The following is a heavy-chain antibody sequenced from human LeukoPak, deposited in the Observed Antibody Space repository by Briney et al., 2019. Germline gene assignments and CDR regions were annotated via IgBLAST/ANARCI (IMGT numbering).Heavy chain of an antibody. CDR1: GYTFTSYG. CDR2: ISAYNGNT. J-gene: IGHJ5*02. Sequence: GASVKVSCKASGYTFTSYGISWVRQAPGQGLEWMGWISAYNGNTNYTQKLQGRVTMTTDTSTSTAYMELSSLRSEDTAVYYCARDLGCSGGSCFNWFDPWGQGTLVTVSS. V-gene: IGHV1-18*01. CDR3: ARDLGCSGGSCFNWFDP. D-gene: IGHD2-15*01.